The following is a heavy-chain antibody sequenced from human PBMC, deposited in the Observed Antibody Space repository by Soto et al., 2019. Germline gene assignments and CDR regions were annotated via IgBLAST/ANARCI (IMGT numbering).Heavy chain of an antibody. CDR1: GGSFSGYY. D-gene: IGHD2-15*01. CDR2: INHSGST. CDR3: ARGEKLTKLGYCSGGSCYTGGTYGMDV. V-gene: IGHV4-34*01. J-gene: IGHJ6*02. Sequence: SETLCLTCAVYGGSFSGYYWSWIRQPPGKGLEWIGEINHSGSTNYNPSLKSRVTISVDTSKNQFSLKLSSVTAADTAVYYCARGEKLTKLGYCSGGSCYTGGTYGMDVWGQGTTVT.